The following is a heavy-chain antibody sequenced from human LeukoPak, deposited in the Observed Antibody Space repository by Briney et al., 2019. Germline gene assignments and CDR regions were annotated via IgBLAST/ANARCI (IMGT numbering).Heavy chain of an antibody. D-gene: IGHD3-10*01. CDR3: ARPDDSESFYRANHY. J-gene: IGHJ4*02. CDR1: GFSFNSYP. CDR2: ISNDGNNK. Sequence: GGSLKLSCAASGFSFNSYPMHWVRQAPGKGLEWVAVISNDGNNKYYADSVKGRFTISRDNSNNTLSLQMNGLRVEDTAVYYCARPDDSESFYRANHYWGRGTLVTVS. V-gene: IGHV3-30*04.